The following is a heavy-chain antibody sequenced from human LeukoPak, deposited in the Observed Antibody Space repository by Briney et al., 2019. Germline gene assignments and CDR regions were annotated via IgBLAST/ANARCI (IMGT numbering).Heavy chain of an antibody. V-gene: IGHV3-15*07. CDR1: GFSFSNAW. D-gene: IGHD1-14*01. CDR2: IQRKIDGGTT. J-gene: IGHJ4*02. CDR3: TPTGGNNFDY. Sequence: KSGGSLRLSCVASGFSFSNAWMNWVRQAPGKGLEWVGRIQRKIDGGTTDYAAPVKGRFTISRDDSKNTVHLQMNSLKTEDTAVYYCTPTGGNNFDYWGQGTLVTVSS.